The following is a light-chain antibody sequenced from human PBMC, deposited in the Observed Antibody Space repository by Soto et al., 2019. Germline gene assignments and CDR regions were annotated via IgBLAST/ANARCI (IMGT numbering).Light chain of an antibody. Sequence: QSALTQPASVSGSPGQSITISCTGTSSDVGGYNFVSWYQQHPGKAPKLMIFEVSHRPSGVSDRFSGSKSGNTASLTISGLQAEDEADYYCSSYTSSITDVFGTGTKLNVL. CDR3: SSYTSSITDV. J-gene: IGLJ1*01. CDR2: EVS. V-gene: IGLV2-14*03. CDR1: SSDVGGYNF.